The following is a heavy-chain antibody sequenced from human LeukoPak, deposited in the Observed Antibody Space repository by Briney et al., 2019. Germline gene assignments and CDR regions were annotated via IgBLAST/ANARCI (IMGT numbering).Heavy chain of an antibody. CDR3: ATYSSSWYYFDY. J-gene: IGHJ4*02. CDR1: GGSISSSSYY. D-gene: IGHD6-13*01. V-gene: IGHV4-39*01. CDR2: IYYSGST. Sequence: SETLSLTCTVSGGSISSSSYYWGWIRQPPGKGLEWIGSIYYSGSTYYNPSLKSRVTISVDTSKNQFSLKLSSVTAADTAAYYCATYSSSWYYFDYWGQGALVTVSS.